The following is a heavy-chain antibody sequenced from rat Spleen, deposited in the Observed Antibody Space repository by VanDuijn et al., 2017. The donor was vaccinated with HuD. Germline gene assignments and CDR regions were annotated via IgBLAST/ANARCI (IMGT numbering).Heavy chain of an antibody. D-gene: IGHD1-6*01. V-gene: IGHV5-29*01. CDR2: IRYDGSRT. CDR3: TTGPRILRLDWFAY. J-gene: IGHJ3*01. Sequence: EVQLVESGGGLVQPGRSLKLSCAASGFTFSNYGMAWVRQAPTKGLEWVATIRYDGSRTFFRDSVKGRFTISRDNAKSTLYLQMDSLRSEDTATYYCTTGPRILRLDWFAYWGQGTLVTVSS. CDR1: GFTFSNYG.